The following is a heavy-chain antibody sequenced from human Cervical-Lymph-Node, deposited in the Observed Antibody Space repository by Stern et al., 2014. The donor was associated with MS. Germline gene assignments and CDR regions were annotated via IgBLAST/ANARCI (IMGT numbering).Heavy chain of an antibody. CDR3: ARACDYVVDY. CDR2: IGSAGDT. CDR1: GFTFSSYD. V-gene: IGHV3-13*01. Sequence: VQLVESGGGLVQPGGSLRLSCAASGFTFSSYDMHWVRQPTGKGLEWVSGIGSAGDTYYPRSVKGRFTISREKAEKSVDLQMNNLRAGDTAVYYCARACDYVVDYWGQGTLVTVSS. D-gene: IGHD4-17*01. J-gene: IGHJ4*02.